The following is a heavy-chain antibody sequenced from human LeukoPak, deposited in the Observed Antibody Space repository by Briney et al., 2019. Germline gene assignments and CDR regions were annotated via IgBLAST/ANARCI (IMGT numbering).Heavy chain of an antibody. CDR3: ARSRRSPYYYDGSGYRDAFDI. J-gene: IGHJ3*02. V-gene: IGHV5-51*01. D-gene: IGHD3-22*01. CDR2: VFPGDSDT. CDR1: GYSFTSYW. Sequence: GESLKISCKGSGYSFTSYWIGWVRQMPGKGLEWMGVVFPGDSDTSYSPSFQGQVTISVDKSISTAYLKWSSLKASDTAMYYCARSRRSPYYYDGSGYRDAFDIWGQGTKVTVSS.